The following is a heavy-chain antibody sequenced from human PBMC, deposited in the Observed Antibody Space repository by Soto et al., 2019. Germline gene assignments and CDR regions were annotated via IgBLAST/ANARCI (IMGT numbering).Heavy chain of an antibody. CDR2: ISAYNGNT. CDR1: GYTFTSYG. D-gene: IGHD6-13*01. CDR3: ARDPRIAAADQSNWFDP. Sequence: QVQLVQSGAEVKKPGASVKVSCKASGYTFTSYGISWVRQAPGQGLEWMGWISAYNGNTNYAQKLQGRVTMTTDTSTSTAYMELRSPRSDDTAVYYCARDPRIAAADQSNWFDPWGQGTLVTVSS. V-gene: IGHV1-18*01. J-gene: IGHJ5*02.